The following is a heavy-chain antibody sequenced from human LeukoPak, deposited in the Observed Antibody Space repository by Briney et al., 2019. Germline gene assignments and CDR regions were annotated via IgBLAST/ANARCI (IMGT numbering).Heavy chain of an antibody. Sequence: GGSLRLSCAASGFTFSSYGMHWVRQAPGKGLEWVVVISYDGSNKYYADSVKGRFTISRDNSKNTLYLQMNSPRAEDTAVYYCAKSHYGDYEEFDYWGQGTLVTVSS. CDR2: ISYDGSNK. J-gene: IGHJ4*02. CDR1: GFTFSSYG. V-gene: IGHV3-30*18. CDR3: AKSHYGDYEEFDY. D-gene: IGHD4-17*01.